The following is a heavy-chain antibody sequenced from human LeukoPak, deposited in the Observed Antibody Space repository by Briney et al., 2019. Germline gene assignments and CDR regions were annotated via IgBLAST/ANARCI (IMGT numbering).Heavy chain of an antibody. J-gene: IGHJ6*02. Sequence: ASVMVSCRASEYSITSYDINWVRQAAGQGLEWVGWMNSNSGNTGYARKFQGRVTLTRDTSINTAYMEVNSLTSEDTAVYYCARGGTLVRGVAILYGMDVWGQGTTVTVSS. D-gene: IGHD3-10*01. CDR1: EYSITSYD. V-gene: IGHV1-8*01. CDR3: ARGGTLVRGVAILYGMDV. CDR2: MNSNSGNT.